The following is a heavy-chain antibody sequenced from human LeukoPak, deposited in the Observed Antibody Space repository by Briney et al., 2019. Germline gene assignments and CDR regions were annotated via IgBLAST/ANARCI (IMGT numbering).Heavy chain of an antibody. CDR3: AKASRYYYGSGSYCFDY. J-gene: IGHJ4*02. Sequence: GGSLTLSWAASGFTFSSYAMSWVRQAPGKGLEWVSAIRGSGGSTYYADSVKGRFTISRDNSKNTLYLQMNSLRAEDTAVYYCAKASRYYYGSGSYCFDYWGQGTLVTVSS. CDR2: IRGSGGST. V-gene: IGHV3-23*01. D-gene: IGHD3-10*01. CDR1: GFTFSSYA.